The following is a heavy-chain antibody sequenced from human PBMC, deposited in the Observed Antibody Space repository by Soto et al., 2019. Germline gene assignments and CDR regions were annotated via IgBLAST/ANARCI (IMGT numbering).Heavy chain of an antibody. CDR3: ARFVRSCSATTCSTRADV. CDR2: IYSGGST. J-gene: IGHJ6*02. CDR1: GGFVNSDTHS. D-gene: IGHD2-2*01. V-gene: IGHV4-61*01. Sequence: QVQLQESGPGLVKPSETLSLTCTVSGGFVNSDTHSWSWIRQTPGKRLEWIGFIYSGGSTKNPTLKSRVTMAVDTSKNQFSLKLRSVIVADTAVYHFARFVRSCSATTCSTRADVWGQGITVTVSS.